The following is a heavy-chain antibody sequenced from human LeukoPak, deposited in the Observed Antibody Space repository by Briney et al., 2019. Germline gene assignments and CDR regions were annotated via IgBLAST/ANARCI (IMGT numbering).Heavy chain of an antibody. Sequence: PSETLSLTCTVSGGSISSRSSYWGWIRQPPGKGLEWIGSIYSSGSTYYNPSLKSRVTISVDTSKNQFSLKLSSVTAADTAVYYCARSPHNNMVRGKDWFDPWGQGTLVTVSS. CDR2: IYSSGST. J-gene: IGHJ5*02. D-gene: IGHD3-10*01. CDR1: GGSISSRSSY. CDR3: ARSPHNNMVRGKDWFDP. V-gene: IGHV4-39*01.